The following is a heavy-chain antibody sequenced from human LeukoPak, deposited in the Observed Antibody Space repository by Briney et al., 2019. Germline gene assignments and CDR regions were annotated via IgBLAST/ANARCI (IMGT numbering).Heavy chain of an antibody. CDR2: INPNSGGT. CDR1: GYTFTGYY. V-gene: IGHV1-2*02. CDR3: AREPSITMVRGVKWFDP. J-gene: IGHJ5*02. D-gene: IGHD3-10*01. Sequence: ASVKVSCKASGYTFTGYYMHWVRQAPGQGLEWMGWINPNSGGTNYAQKFQGRVTMTRDTSISTAYMGLSRLRSDDTAVYYCAREPSITMVRGVKWFDPWGQGTLVTVSS.